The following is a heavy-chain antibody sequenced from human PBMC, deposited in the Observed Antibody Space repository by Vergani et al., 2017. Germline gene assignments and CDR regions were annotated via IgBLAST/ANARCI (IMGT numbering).Heavy chain of an antibody. D-gene: IGHD3-22*01. CDR1: GYSFTSYW. J-gene: IGHJ3*02. CDR2: IDPSDSYT. CDR3: ARLAPYYYDSSGYYAFDI. Sequence: EVQLVQSGAEVKKPGESLRISCKGSGYSFTSYWISWVRQMPGKGLEWMGRIDPSDSYTNYSPSFQGHVTISADKSISTASLQWSSRKASDTAMYYCARLAPYYYDSSGYYAFDIWGQGTMVTVSS. V-gene: IGHV5-10-1*01.